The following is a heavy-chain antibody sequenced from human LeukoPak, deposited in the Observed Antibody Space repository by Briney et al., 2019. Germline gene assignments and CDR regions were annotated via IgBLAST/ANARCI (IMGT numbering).Heavy chain of an antibody. D-gene: IGHD2/OR15-2a*01. Sequence: GGSLRLSCTTSGFTFRDQFISWFRQAPGKGLEWVALIRPKSDGGTAEYAASVKGRFTMSRDHSRSIAYLDMNSLKTGDTAVYYCDNRGYWGQGTLVSVSS. CDR1: GFTFRDQF. V-gene: IGHV3-49*03. J-gene: IGHJ4*02. CDR3: DNRGY. CDR2: IRPKSDGGTA.